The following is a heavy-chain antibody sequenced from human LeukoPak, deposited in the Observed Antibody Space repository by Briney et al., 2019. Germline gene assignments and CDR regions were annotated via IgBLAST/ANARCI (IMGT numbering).Heavy chain of an antibody. V-gene: IGHV3-23*01. CDR2: ISGSGYNT. J-gene: IGHJ4*02. Sequence: GGSLRLSCAASGYAFDTYGMTWARQAPGKGLEWVSSISGSGYNTYYADSVKGRFTISRDNSKNTLYLQMNSLRAEDTAVYYCAKDPTPCYDSSGYYYDYWGQGTLVTVSS. CDR3: AKDPTPCYDSSGYYYDY. CDR1: GYAFDTYG. D-gene: IGHD3-22*01.